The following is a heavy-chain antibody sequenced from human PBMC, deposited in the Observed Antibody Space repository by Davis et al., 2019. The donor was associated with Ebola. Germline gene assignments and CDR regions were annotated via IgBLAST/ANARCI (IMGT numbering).Heavy chain of an antibody. CDR2: IYHSGST. D-gene: IGHD3-10*01. Sequence: PSETLSLTCTVSGYSISSGYYWGWIRQPPGEGLEWIGSIYHSGSTYYNPSLKSRVTISVDTSKNQFSLKLSSVTAADTAVYYCARGGLGGSGSYYSGYFDYWGQGTLVTVSS. J-gene: IGHJ4*02. CDR1: GYSISSGYY. CDR3: ARGGLGGSGSYYSGYFDY. V-gene: IGHV4-38-2*02.